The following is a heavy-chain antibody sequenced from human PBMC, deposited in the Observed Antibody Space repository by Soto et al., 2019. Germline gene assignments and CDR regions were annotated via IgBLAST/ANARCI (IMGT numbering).Heavy chain of an antibody. J-gene: IGHJ4*02. V-gene: IGHV1-18*01. CDR2: ISAYNGNT. Sequence: ASVKVSCKASGYTFTSYGISWARQAPGQGLEWTGWISAYNGNTNYAQKLQGRVTMTTDTSTSTAYMELRSLRSDDTAVYYCARLHVGYPMPDYWGQGTLVTVSS. CDR1: GYTFTSYG. D-gene: IGHD2-15*01. CDR3: ARLHVGYPMPDY.